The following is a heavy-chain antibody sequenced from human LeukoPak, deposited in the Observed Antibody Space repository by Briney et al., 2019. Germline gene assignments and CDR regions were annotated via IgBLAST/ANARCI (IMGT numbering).Heavy chain of an antibody. CDR1: GFTFSSYA. V-gene: IGHV3-23*01. D-gene: IGHD3-3*01. J-gene: IGHJ6*03. Sequence: PGGSLRLSCAASGFTFSSYAMSWVRQAPGKGLEWVSAISGGSADYADSVKGRFSITIDNSNNTLYLQMNSLRAEETAVYYCAKDRSSRYDFWSGSFSHYYYYYMDVWGKGTTVTVSS. CDR3: AKDRSSRYDFWSGSFSHYYYYYMDV. CDR2: ISGGSA.